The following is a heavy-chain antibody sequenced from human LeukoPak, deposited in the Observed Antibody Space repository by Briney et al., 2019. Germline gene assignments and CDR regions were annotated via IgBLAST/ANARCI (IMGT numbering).Heavy chain of an antibody. J-gene: IGHJ6*02. CDR3: ARNSGYDYFDYYYGMDV. CDR2: ISAYNGNT. CDR1: GYTFTSYG. D-gene: IGHD5-12*01. Sequence: GASVKVSCKASGYTFTSYGISWVRQAPGQGLEWMGWISAYNGNTNYAQKLQGRVTMTTDTSTSTAYMELRSLRSDDTAVYYCARNSGYDYFDYYYGMDVWAKGPRSPSP. V-gene: IGHV1-18*01.